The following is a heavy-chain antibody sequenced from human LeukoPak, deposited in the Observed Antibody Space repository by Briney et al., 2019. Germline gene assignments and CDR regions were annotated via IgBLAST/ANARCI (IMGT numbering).Heavy chain of an antibody. V-gene: IGHV4-38-2*02. D-gene: IGHD5-24*01. CDR3: ARDSGRDGYNTWYFDY. J-gene: IGHJ4*02. Sequence: SETLSLTCTVSGYSISSGYYWGWIRQPPGKGLEWIGSIYHSGSTYYNPSLKSRVTISVDTSKNQFSLKLSSVTAADTAVYYCARDSGRDGYNTWYFDYWGQGTLVAVSS. CDR1: GYSISSGYY. CDR2: IYHSGST.